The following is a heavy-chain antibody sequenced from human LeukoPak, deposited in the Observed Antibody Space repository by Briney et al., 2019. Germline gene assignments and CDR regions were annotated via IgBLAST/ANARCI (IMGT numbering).Heavy chain of an antibody. CDR1: GFTFSSYD. Sequence: PGGSLRLSCAASGFTFSSYDMYWVRQAPGKGLEWVAAIWYDAGNKYYADSVKGRLTISRDNSKSTLFLQMNSLRAEDTAVYYCVRREVGTFDYWGQGTLVTVSS. D-gene: IGHD1-1*01. CDR2: IWYDAGNK. J-gene: IGHJ4*02. V-gene: IGHV3-33*01. CDR3: VRREVGTFDY.